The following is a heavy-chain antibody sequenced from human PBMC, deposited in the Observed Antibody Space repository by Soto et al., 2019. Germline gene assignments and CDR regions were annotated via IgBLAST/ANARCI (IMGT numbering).Heavy chain of an antibody. D-gene: IGHD3-10*01. CDR2: IYYSGST. CDR3: ASQTLWFGEWYWFDP. Sequence: SETLSLTCTVSGVSISSYYWSWIRQPPGKGLEWIGYIYYSGSTNYNPSLKSRVTISVDTSKNQFSLKLSSVSAADTAVYYCASQTLWFGEWYWFDPWGQGTLVTVSS. J-gene: IGHJ5*02. CDR1: GVSISSYY. V-gene: IGHV4-59*01.